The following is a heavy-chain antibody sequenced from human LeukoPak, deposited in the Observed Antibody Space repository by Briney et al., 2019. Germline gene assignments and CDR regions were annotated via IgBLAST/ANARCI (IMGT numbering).Heavy chain of an antibody. D-gene: IGHD3-10*01. Sequence: GGSLRLSCAASEFVFSDYYMSWIRQAPGEGLEWVSYISDSGSTIYYADSVKGRFTISRGNVKNSLYLQMNGLRAEDTAVYYCAREMEGDYGSGTFFDLWGQGNMVTVSS. J-gene: IGHJ4*02. CDR1: EFVFSDYY. V-gene: IGHV3-11*01. CDR2: ISDSGSTI. CDR3: AREMEGDYGSGTFFDL.